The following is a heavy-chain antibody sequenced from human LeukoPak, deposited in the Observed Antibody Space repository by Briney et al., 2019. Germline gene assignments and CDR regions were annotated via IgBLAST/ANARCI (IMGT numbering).Heavy chain of an antibody. J-gene: IGHJ5*02. V-gene: IGHV4-30-4*08. CDR1: GGSISSGDYY. CDR2: IHYSGNT. CDR3: ARHLSGSSWFDP. D-gene: IGHD1-26*01. Sequence: PSETLSLTCTVSGGSISSGDYYWTWIRQPPGKGLEWIGYIHYSGNTYYSPSLKSRAFISVDTSKNQFSLKVTPVTAADTAVYFCARHLSGSSWFDPWGQGTLVTVSS.